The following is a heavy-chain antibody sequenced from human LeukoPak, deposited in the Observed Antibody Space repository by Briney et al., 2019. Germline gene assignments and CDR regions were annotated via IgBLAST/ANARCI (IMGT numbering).Heavy chain of an antibody. CDR3: AREESWGIAAAGTVWFDP. J-gene: IGHJ5*02. D-gene: IGHD6-13*01. Sequence: GSVKVSCKASGYTFTGYYMHWVRQATGQGLEWMGWINPNSGGTNYAQKFQGRVTMTRDTSISTAYMELSRLRSDDTAVYYCAREESWGIAAAGTVWFDPWGQGTVVTVSS. CDR2: INPNSGGT. CDR1: GYTFTGYY. V-gene: IGHV1-2*02.